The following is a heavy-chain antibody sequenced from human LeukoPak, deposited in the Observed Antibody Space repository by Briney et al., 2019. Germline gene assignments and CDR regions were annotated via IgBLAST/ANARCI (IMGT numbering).Heavy chain of an antibody. CDR3: AKGAYYAD. Sequence: GGTLRLSCAASGFTFSNSGMNWVRQAPGKGLEWVPTISASGDSTYYADSVKGRFTSSRDNSKNTLYLQMNSLRAEDTAVYYCAKGAYYADWGQGTLVTVSS. V-gene: IGHV3-23*01. J-gene: IGHJ4*02. D-gene: IGHD3-3*01. CDR2: ISASGDST. CDR1: GFTFSNSG.